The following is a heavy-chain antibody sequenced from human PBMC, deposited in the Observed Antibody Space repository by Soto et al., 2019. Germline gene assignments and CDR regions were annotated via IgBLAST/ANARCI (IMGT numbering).Heavy chain of an antibody. Sequence: VQLVESGGDLVQPGGSLRLSCAASGFTFSSYEMNWVRQAPGKGLEWVSYISSTGTSMDYADSVKGRFTTSRDNAKNSLFLQLNRLRDEDTGVYYCVRETHFIDYWGQGTL. CDR3: VRETHFIDY. V-gene: IGHV3-48*03. J-gene: IGHJ4*02. CDR2: ISSTGTSM. CDR1: GFTFSSYE.